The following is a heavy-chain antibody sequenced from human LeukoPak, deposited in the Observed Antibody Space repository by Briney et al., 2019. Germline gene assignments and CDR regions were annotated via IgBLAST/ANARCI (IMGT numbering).Heavy chain of an antibody. V-gene: IGHV4-4*02. J-gene: IGHJ4*02. CDR2: IYHSGST. CDR3: ARLGSYSDS. Sequence: SETLSLTCAVSGGSISSNNWWSWVRQPPGKGLEWIGEIYHSGSTDYNPSLESRVSISVDKSKNQSSLKLSSVTAADTAVYYCARLGSYSDSWGQGTLVTVSS. CDR1: GGSISSNNW. D-gene: IGHD1-26*01.